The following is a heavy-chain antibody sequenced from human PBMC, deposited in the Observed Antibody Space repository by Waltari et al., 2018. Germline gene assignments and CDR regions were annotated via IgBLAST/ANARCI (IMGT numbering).Heavy chain of an antibody. CDR2: ISSSSSYI. V-gene: IGHV3-21*01. CDR1: GFPFRRYG. Sequence: EVQLVVSGGGLVNPGGSVNFSGEPPGFPFRRYGLHWVLQAPGKGLEWVSSISSSSSYIYYADSVKGRFTISRDNAKNSLYLQMNSLRAEDTAVYYCAGQWEIGYWGQGTLVTVSS. CDR3: AGQWEIGY. J-gene: IGHJ4*02. D-gene: IGHD1-26*01.